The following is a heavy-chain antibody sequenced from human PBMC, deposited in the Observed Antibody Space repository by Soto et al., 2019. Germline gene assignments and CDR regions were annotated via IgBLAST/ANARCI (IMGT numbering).Heavy chain of an antibody. V-gene: IGHV3-23*01. CDR2: MIGDGTSW. J-gene: IGHJ4*02. CDR3: AKDLRPYGRYDVDY. D-gene: IGHD1-26*01. Sequence: EVQLLESGGGLAQAGGSLRLTCAASGFNFRIYAMNWVRQAPGKGLEWVSVMIGDGTSWDYADSVRGRFTISRDNSKNTLYLQMNSLRAEDTAVYYCAKDLRPYGRYDVDYWGQGTLVTVSS. CDR1: GFNFRIYA.